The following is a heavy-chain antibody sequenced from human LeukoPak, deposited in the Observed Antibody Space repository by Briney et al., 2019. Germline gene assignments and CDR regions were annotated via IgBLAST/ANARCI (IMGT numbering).Heavy chain of an antibody. V-gene: IGHV3-23*01. Sequence: GGSLRLSCAASGFTFSGYAMTWVRQAPGKGLEWVSSIIGSGASTYYADSVKGRFTISRDNSKNTLYLQMNNLRAEDTALYYCAKDGLYYDGSPHVCHFDYWGQGTLVAVSS. CDR1: GFTFSGYA. CDR3: AKDGLYYDGSPHVCHFDY. CDR2: IIGSGAST. D-gene: IGHD3-22*01. J-gene: IGHJ4*02.